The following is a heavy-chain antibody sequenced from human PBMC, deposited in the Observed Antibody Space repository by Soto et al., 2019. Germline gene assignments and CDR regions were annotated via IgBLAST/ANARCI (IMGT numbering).Heavy chain of an antibody. D-gene: IGHD1-26*01. J-gene: IGHJ4*02. CDR1: GFTFSSYS. CDR3: ARDQGGGATGGGY. CDR2: ISSSSSYI. V-gene: IGHV3-21*01. Sequence: GGSLRLSCAASGFTFSSYSMNWVRQAPGKGLEWVSSISSSSSYIYYADSVKGRFTISRDNAKNSLYLQMNSLRAEDTAVYYCARDQGGGATGGGYWGQGTLVTVSS.